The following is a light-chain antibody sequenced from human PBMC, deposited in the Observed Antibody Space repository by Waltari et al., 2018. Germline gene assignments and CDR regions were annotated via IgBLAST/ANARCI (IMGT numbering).Light chain of an antibody. V-gene: IGLV4-69*01. Sequence: QLVLTQSPSASASLGASVKFTCTLSSGHSGPAIAWHQQQAEKGPRSWTTVNRYGSHQQAEKGPRFLMKVNSDGSHRKGDGVPDRFSGSSSGAERYLTISSLQSEDEADYYCQTGGHGNWVFGGGTKLTVL. CDR2: VNSDGSH. CDR1: SGHSGPA. CDR3: QTGGHGNWV. J-gene: IGLJ3*02.